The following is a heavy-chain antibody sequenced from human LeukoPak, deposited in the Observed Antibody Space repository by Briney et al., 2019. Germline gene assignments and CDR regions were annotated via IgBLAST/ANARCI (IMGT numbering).Heavy chain of an antibody. J-gene: IGHJ4*02. V-gene: IGHV1-18*01. D-gene: IGHD3-10*01. CDR2: TTADNGNT. CDR3: ARTPPQKYYYGSGSYYGAIDY. CDR1: GYLFSSYG. Sequence: ASVRVSCKASGYLFSSYGTSYGFSWVRQAPGQGLEWMGWTTADNGNTNYEQNLQGRLTMSTDTSTSTAYMELRSLRSDDTAVYYCARTPPQKYYYGSGSYYGAIDYWGQGTLVTVSS.